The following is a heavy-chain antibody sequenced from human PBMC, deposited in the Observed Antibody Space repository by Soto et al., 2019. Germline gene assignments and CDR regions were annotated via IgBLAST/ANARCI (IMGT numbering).Heavy chain of an antibody. CDR2: INPSGGST. CDR1: GYTFASYD. CDR3: AVSSSSPYYYYGMDV. J-gene: IGHJ6*02. V-gene: IGHV1-46*01. Sequence: ASVKVSCKTSGYTFASYDINWVRQAPGQGLEWMGIINPSGGSTSYAQKYQGRVTMTKDTSTSTVYMELSSLRSEDTAVYYCAVSSSSPYYYYGMDVWGQGTTVTVSS. D-gene: IGHD6-6*01.